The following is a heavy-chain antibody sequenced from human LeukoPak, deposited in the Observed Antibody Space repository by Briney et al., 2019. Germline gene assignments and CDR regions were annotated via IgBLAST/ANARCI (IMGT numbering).Heavy chain of an antibody. CDR3: AKHPYNDFWSGYYKGFDY. D-gene: IGHD3-3*01. CDR1: GFTFSSYA. Sequence: GGSLRLSCAASGFTFSSYAMSWVRQAPGEGLEWVSSFSGAGDYTHSADSVKGRFIISRDNSKNTLYLQMNSLRVEDTAVYYCAKHPYNDFWSGYYKGFDYWGQGTLVTVSS. CDR2: FSGAGDYT. J-gene: IGHJ4*02. V-gene: IGHV3-23*01.